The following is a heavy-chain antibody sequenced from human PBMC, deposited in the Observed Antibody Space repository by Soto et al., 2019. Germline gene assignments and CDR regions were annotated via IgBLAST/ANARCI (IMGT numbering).Heavy chain of an antibody. D-gene: IGHD1-1*01. CDR3: ATWHEREHAYDV. V-gene: IGHV3-53*01. Sequence: DVQLVESGGGLIQPGESLRLSCAAFGLTISGKKYVAWVRQAPGKGLEWVSGLYDVDGSFYADSVRGRFTTSSDSSKTTVYLQMTGLRPDDTAVYYCATWHEREHAYDVWGQGTTVTVSS. J-gene: IGHJ3*01. CDR2: LYDVDGS. CDR1: GLTISGKKY.